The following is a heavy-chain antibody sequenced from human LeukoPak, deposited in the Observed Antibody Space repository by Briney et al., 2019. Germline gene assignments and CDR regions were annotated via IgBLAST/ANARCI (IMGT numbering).Heavy chain of an antibody. J-gene: IGHJ6*03. V-gene: IGHV3-43D*04. Sequence: GGSLRLSCASSGFNFADYAMHWVRQSPGKGLDWISLVSRDGSSTYYGDAVKGRFTTSRDNSKNYLFLQMDSLRVDDTAFYFCAKDHDSGDYLAFYMDVWGKGTTVTVSS. CDR2: VSRDGSST. CDR3: AKDHDSGDYLAFYMDV. D-gene: IGHD4-17*01. CDR1: GFNFADYA.